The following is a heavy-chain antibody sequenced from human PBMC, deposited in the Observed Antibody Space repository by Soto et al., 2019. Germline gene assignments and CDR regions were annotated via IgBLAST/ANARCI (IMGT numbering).Heavy chain of an antibody. D-gene: IGHD3-10*01. CDR3: ARLPRTTTSGSGTDF. CDR1: GGSISGDY. CDR2: IYYSGRT. V-gene: IGHV4-39*01. J-gene: IGHJ4*02. Sequence: QLQLQESRPGLVKPSETLSLTCTVSGGSISGDYWGWIRQPPGKGLEWIATIYYSGRTFYNPSLESRVTIYVDTSRDQFSLKLTSVTAADTAVYYCARLPRTTTSGSGTDFWGQGTLVTVSS.